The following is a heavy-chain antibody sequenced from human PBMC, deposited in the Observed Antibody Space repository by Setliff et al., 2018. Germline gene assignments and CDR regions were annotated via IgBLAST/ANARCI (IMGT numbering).Heavy chain of an antibody. Sequence: SVKVSCKASGDSFNNYAISWVRQAPGQGLEWMGGTSPIFGSTNYAQKFQDRVTIITDESTSTAYMELRSLRTEDTDVYYCAREGVDTRSSTDYRYYMDVWGKGTTVTVSS. CDR2: TSPIFGST. CDR3: AREGVDTRSSTDYRYYMDV. D-gene: IGHD5-18*01. J-gene: IGHJ6*03. CDR1: GDSFNNYA. V-gene: IGHV1-69*05.